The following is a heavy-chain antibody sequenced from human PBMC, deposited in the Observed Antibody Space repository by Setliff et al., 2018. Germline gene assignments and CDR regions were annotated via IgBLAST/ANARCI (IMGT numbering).Heavy chain of an antibody. Sequence: PGGSLRLSCAASGFTFSSYWMSWVRQAPGKGLEWVANIKQDGGEKYYVGSVKGRFTISRDNANNLLYLHMSGLRAEDTAVYYCARDFSTGSWSWGQGTLVTVSS. D-gene: IGHD2-8*02. CDR3: ARDFSTGSWS. CDR1: GFTFSSYW. V-gene: IGHV3-7*03. J-gene: IGHJ5*02. CDR2: IKQDGGEK.